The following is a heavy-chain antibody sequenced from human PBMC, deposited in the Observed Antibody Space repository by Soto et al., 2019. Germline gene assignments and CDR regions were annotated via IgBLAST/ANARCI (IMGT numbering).Heavy chain of an antibody. Sequence: EVQLVESGGGLIQPGGSLRLSCAASGFTVSSNYMSWVRQAPGKGLEWVSVIYSGGSTYYADSVKGRFTISRDNFKNPLELQKDRLRAQETAVDYLGRGWGELLRYGMDVWGQGTTVTVSS. V-gene: IGHV3-53*01. CDR2: IYSGGST. J-gene: IGHJ6*02. D-gene: IGHD1-26*01. CDR1: GFTVSSNY. CDR3: GRGWGELLRYGMDV.